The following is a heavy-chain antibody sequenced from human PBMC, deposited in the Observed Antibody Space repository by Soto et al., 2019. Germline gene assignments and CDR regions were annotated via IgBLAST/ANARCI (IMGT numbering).Heavy chain of an antibody. CDR1: GYTFTSYD. CDR2: MNPNSGNT. Sequence: AASVKVSCKASGYTFTSYDINWVRQATGQGLEWMGWMNPNSGNTGYAQKFQGRVTMTRNTSISTAYMELSSLRSEDTAVYYCARVKWFGESYYYYYGMDVWGQGTTVTSP. J-gene: IGHJ6*02. V-gene: IGHV1-8*01. CDR3: ARVKWFGESYYYYYGMDV. D-gene: IGHD3-10*01.